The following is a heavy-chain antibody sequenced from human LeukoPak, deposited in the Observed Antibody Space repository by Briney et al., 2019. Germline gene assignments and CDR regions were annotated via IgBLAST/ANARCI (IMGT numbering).Heavy chain of an antibody. J-gene: IGHJ4*02. V-gene: IGHV5-10-1*01. CDR2: IDPSDSYT. Sequence: GESLKIFCKGSGYSFTSYWISWVRQMPGKGLECMGRIDPSDSYTNYSPSFQGHVTISADKSISTAYLQWSSLKASDTAMYYCARRPQSSSWFHFDYWGQGALVTVSS. CDR1: GYSFTSYW. CDR3: ARRPQSSSWFHFDY. D-gene: IGHD6-13*01.